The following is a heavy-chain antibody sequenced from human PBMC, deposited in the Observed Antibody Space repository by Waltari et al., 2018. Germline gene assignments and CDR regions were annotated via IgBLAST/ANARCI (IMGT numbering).Heavy chain of an antibody. CDR3: ARYTGSSAYYYGMDV. Sequence: QVQLVESGGGVVQPGRSLRLSCAASGFTFSSYGMHWVRQAPGKGLEWVAVIWYDGSKKYYADSVKGRFTISRDNSKNTLYLQMNSLRAEDTAVYYCARYTGSSAYYYGMDVWGQGTTVTVSS. D-gene: IGHD6-6*01. CDR2: IWYDGSKK. J-gene: IGHJ6*02. CDR1: GFTFSSYG. V-gene: IGHV3-33*01.